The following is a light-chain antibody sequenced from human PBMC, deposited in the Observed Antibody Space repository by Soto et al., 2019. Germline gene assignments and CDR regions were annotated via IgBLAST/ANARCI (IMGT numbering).Light chain of an antibody. CDR1: QSISSY. J-gene: IGKJ4*01. CDR3: QQYYSYSLT. V-gene: IGKV1-39*01. CDR2: AAS. Sequence: DMQMTQSPSSLSASVGDRVTITCRASQSISSYLNWYQQKPGKAPKLLIYAASTLQSGVPSRFSGSGSGTDFTLTISCLQSEDFATYYCQQYYSYSLTFGGGTKVDIK.